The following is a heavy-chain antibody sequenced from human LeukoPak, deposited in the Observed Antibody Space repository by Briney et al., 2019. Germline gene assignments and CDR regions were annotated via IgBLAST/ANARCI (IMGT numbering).Heavy chain of an antibody. J-gene: IGHJ4*02. D-gene: IGHD3-10*01. CDR3: AINDGSGSYYKSDY. CDR2: IDQSGST. Sequence: PSETLSLTCAVYGGSFSGFYWSWVRQSPGKGLEWIGEIDQSGSTNYNPSLKSRVTLTIDTSKNQFSLKLNSVTAADTAVYYCAINDGSGSYYKSDYWGRGTPVTVSS. V-gene: IGHV4-34*01. CDR1: GGSFSGFY.